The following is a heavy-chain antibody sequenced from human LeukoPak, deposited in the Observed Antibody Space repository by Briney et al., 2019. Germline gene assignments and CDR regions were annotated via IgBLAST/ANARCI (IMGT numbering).Heavy chain of an antibody. V-gene: IGHV5-51*01. D-gene: IGHD1-1*01. J-gene: IGHJ4*02. CDR1: GYSFTSHW. CDR2: IYPGDSDT. Sequence: GESLKISCKGSGYSFTSHWIGWVRQMPGKGLEWMGIIYPGDSDTRYSPSSQGQVTISADKSISTAYLQWNSLKASDTAMYYCAKRINWNVDYWGQGTLVTVSS. CDR3: AKRINWNVDY.